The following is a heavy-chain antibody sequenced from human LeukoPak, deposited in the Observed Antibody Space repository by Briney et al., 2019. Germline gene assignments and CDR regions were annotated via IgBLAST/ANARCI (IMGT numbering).Heavy chain of an antibody. CDR2: IRYDGSNK. V-gene: IGHV3-30*02. CDR3: AKDQGSYYCFDY. CDR1: GFTFSSYG. D-gene: IGHD2-8*01. Sequence: GGSLRLSCAASGFTFSSYGMHWVRQAPGKGLEWVAFIRYDGSNKYYADSVKGRFTISGDNSKNTLYLQMNSLRAEDTAVYYCAKDQGSYYCFDYWGQGTLVTVSS. J-gene: IGHJ4*02.